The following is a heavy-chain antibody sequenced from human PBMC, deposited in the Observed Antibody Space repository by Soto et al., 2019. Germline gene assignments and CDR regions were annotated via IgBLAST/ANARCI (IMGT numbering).Heavy chain of an antibody. CDR3: ATDHYGLDV. CDR2: ISYDGTNK. V-gene: IGHV3-30-3*01. Sequence: ESGGGVVQPGRSLRLSCAASGFIFSYYAMHWVRQAPGKGLDWVAFISYDGTNKYYADSVKGRFTISRDNSKNTLYLQMNSLRADDMAVYYCATDHYGLDVWGQGTTVTVSS. CDR1: GFIFSYYA. J-gene: IGHJ6*02.